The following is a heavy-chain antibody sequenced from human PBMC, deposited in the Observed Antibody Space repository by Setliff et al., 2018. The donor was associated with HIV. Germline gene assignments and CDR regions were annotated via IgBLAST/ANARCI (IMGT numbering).Heavy chain of an antibody. CDR2: IIPILGIA. D-gene: IGHD4-17*01. J-gene: IGHJ6*03. CDR1: GGIFSSYA. Sequence: SVKVSCKASGGIFSSYAISWVRQAPGQGLEWMGGIIPILGIANYAQKFQGRVTITADKSTSTAYMELSSLRSEDTAVYYCARSTVTTDYYYYMDVWGKGTTVTVSS. CDR3: ARSTVTTDYYYYMDV. V-gene: IGHV1-69*10.